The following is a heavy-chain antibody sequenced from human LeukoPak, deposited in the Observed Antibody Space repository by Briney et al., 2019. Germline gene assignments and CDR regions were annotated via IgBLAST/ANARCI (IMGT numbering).Heavy chain of an antibody. CDR1: GGSFSGYY. V-gene: IGHV4-34*01. D-gene: IGHD6-13*01. CDR3: ASSSWSYGMDV. J-gene: IGHJ6*02. CDR2: IYYSGST. Sequence: SETLSLTCAVYGGSFSGYYWSWIRQPPGKGLEWIGSIYYSGSTYYNPSLKSRVTISVDTSKNQFSLKLSSVTAADTAVYYCASSSWSYGMDVWGQGTTVTVSS.